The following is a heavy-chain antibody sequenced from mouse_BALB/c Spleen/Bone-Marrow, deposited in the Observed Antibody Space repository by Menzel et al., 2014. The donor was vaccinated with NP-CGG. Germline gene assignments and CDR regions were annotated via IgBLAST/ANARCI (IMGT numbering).Heavy chain of an antibody. CDR3: ARDVGRLFFDV. CDR1: GFTFTDYY. CDR2: IRNKANGYTT. V-gene: IGHV7-3*02. J-gene: IGHJ1*01. D-gene: IGHD3-3*01. Sequence: EVMLVESGGGLVQPGGSLRLSCATSGFTFTDYYMNWVRQPPGMALEWLGFIRNKANGYTTDYSTSVKGRFTISRDNSQNILYLQMNTLRTEDSATYYCARDVGRLFFDVWGAGTTVTVPS.